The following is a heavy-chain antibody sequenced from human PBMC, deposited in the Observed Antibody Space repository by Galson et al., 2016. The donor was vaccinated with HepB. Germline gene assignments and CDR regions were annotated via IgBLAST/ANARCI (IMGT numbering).Heavy chain of an antibody. CDR2: ITASGATT. J-gene: IGHJ6*03. CDR3: ARDSGYAYGIYYYYYMDV. V-gene: IGHV3-23*01. Sequence: SLRLSCAASGFSFSTSGMSWVRQTPGRGLERVSGITASGATTHYADSVKGRFTISRDDSKNTVYLYMSDLSAGDTAVYYCARDSGYAYGIYYYYYMDVWGKGTTVTVSS. CDR1: GFSFSTSG. D-gene: IGHD3-10*01.